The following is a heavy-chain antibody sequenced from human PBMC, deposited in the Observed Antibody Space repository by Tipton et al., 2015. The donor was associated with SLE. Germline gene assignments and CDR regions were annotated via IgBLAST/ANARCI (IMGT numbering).Heavy chain of an antibody. CDR2: ISGSGGST. V-gene: IGHV3-23*01. CDR3: ASFYDSSGYWGDY. D-gene: IGHD3-22*01. Sequence: SLRLSCAASGFTFSSYAMSWVRQAPGKGLEWVSAISGSGGSTYYADSVKGRFTISRDNSKNTLYLQMNSLRAEDTAVYYCASFYDSSGYWGDYWGQGTLVTVSS. J-gene: IGHJ4*02. CDR1: GFTFSSYA.